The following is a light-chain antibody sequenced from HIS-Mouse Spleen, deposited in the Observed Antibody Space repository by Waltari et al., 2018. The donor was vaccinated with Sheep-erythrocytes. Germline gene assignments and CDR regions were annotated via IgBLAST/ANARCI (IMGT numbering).Light chain of an antibody. V-gene: IGKV2-28*01. J-gene: IGKJ1*01. CDR3: MQALQTPWT. CDR2: LGS. CDR1: QSLLHSNGYNY. Sequence: DIVMTQSLLSLPVTPGEPASIPCRSIQSLLHSNGYNYLDWYLQKPGQSPQLLIYLGSNRASGVPDRFSGSGSGTDFTLKISRVEAEDVGVYYCMQALQTPWTFGQGTKVEIK.